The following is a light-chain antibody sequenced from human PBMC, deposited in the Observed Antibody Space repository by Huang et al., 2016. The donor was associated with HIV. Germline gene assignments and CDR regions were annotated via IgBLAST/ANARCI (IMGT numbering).Light chain of an antibody. CDR2: GTS. V-gene: IGKV3-20*01. J-gene: IGKJ2*01. CDR1: QTISSNY. Sequence: EVVLTQSPGTLSLSPGERANLSCRASQTISSNYFAWYQQKPGQAPRLLIYGTSNRATGIPDRFSGSGSGTDCTLTISRLEPEDFAVYYCQQYGNSPPYTFGQGTTLDIK. CDR3: QQYGNSPPYT.